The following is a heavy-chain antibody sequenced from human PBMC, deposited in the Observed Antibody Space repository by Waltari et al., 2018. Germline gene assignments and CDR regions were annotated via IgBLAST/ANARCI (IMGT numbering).Heavy chain of an antibody. CDR1: GGSISSSSYY. D-gene: IGHD6-13*01. V-gene: IGHV4-39*01. CDR3: ARTGIAAAGNAPDAFDI. J-gene: IGHJ3*02. CDR2: IYYSGST. Sequence: QLQLQESGPGLVKPSETLSLTCTVSGGSISSSSYYWGWPRKPPGKGLEWIGRIYYSGSTYYNPSLKSRVTISVDTSKNQFSLKLSSVTAADTAVYYCARTGIAAAGNAPDAFDIWGQGTMVTVSS.